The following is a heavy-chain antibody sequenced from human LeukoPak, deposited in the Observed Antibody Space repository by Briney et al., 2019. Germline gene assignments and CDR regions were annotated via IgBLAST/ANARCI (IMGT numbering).Heavy chain of an antibody. Sequence: SETLSLTCAVYGGSFSGYYWSWIRQPPGKRLEWIGEINHSGSTSYNPSLKSRVTISVDTSKNQFSLKLSSVTAADTAVYYCTAERAGTIVDYWGQGTLVTVSS. CDR1: GGSFSGYY. J-gene: IGHJ4*02. CDR3: TAERAGTIVDY. D-gene: IGHD1-1*01. CDR2: INHSGST. V-gene: IGHV4-34*01.